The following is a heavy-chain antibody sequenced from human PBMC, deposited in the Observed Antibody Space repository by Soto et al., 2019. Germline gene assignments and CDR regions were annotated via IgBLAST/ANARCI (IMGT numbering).Heavy chain of an antibody. CDR1: GFTFSSYA. D-gene: IGHD3-3*01. Sequence: PGGSLRLSCAASGFTFSSYAMSWVRQAPGKGLEWVSTISGSGGSTYYADSVKGRFTISRDNSKNTLYLQMNSLRAEDTAVYYCAKADYDFWSGYPPTFGMDVWGQGTTVTVSS. CDR3: AKADYDFWSGYPPTFGMDV. V-gene: IGHV3-23*01. J-gene: IGHJ6*02. CDR2: ISGSGGST.